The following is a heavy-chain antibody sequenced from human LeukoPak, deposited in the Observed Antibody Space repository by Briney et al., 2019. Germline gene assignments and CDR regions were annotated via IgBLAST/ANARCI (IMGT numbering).Heavy chain of an antibody. J-gene: IGHJ4*02. CDR1: GFTFSGYV. CDR3: AKDHRRYYYDSTGYYFDY. Sequence: SGGSLRLSCAASGFTFSGYVMHWVRQAPGKGLEWVAIISYDGGNKYYADSVKGRFTISRDNSKNTLYLQMNSLRAEDTAVYYCAKDHRRYYYDSTGYYFDYWGQGTLVTVSS. D-gene: IGHD3-22*01. V-gene: IGHV3-30*18. CDR2: ISYDGGNK.